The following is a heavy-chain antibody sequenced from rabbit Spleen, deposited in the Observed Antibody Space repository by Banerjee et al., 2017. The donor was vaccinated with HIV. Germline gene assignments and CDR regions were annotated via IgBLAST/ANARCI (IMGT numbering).Heavy chain of an antibody. CDR2: TWTGSGST. V-gene: IGHV1S45*01. D-gene: IGHD1-1*01. Sequence: QEQLVESGGGLVQPEGSLTLTCTVSGFSLSSSYYMCWVRQAPGKGLEWIGCTWTGSGSTYYASWAKGRFTISKSSSTTVTLQMTSLTAADTATYFCARDTSSSFSSYGMDLWGPGTLVTVS. J-gene: IGHJ6*01. CDR1: GFSLSSSYY. CDR3: ARDTSSSFSSYGMDL.